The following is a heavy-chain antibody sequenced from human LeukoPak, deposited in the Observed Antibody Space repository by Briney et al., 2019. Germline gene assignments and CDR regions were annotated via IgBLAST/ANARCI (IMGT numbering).Heavy chain of an antibody. Sequence: SETLSLTCNVSGASIRSGDHYWSWLRQPPGKGLEWIGYIYFSGSLYYSPSLKGRLTISVDTSKNQFSLKLSSVTAADTAIYYCARGGGGYDFYAFDYWGQGALVAVSS. CDR1: GASIRSGDHY. V-gene: IGHV4-30-4*01. CDR2: IYFSGSL. CDR3: ARGGGGYDFYAFDY. D-gene: IGHD3/OR15-3a*01. J-gene: IGHJ4*02.